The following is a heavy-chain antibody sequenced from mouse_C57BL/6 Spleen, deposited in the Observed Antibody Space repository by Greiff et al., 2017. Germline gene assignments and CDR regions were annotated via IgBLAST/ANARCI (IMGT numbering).Heavy chain of an antibody. CDR3: ARLGDYDGAWFAY. CDR1: GFTFSDYG. Sequence: EVKLQQSGGGLVKPGGSLKLSCAASGFTFSDYGMHWVRQAPEKGLEWVAYISSGSSTIYYADTVKGRFTISRDNAKNTLFLQVTSLRSEDTAMYYGARLGDYDGAWFAYWGQGTLVTVSA. D-gene: IGHD2-4*01. V-gene: IGHV5-17*01. CDR2: ISSGSSTI. J-gene: IGHJ3*01.